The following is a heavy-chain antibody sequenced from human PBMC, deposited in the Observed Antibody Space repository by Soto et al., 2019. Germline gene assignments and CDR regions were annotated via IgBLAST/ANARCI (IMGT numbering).Heavy chain of an antibody. CDR1: GFTFSSYS. D-gene: IGHD1-26*01. CDR3: AKDLGATSCYFDY. V-gene: IGHV3-23*01. J-gene: IGHJ4*02. Sequence: GWSLRLSCAASGFTFSSYSMSWVRQAPGKGLEWVSSISGSGGSTYYADSVKGRFTISRDNSKNTLYLQMNSLRAEDTAVYYCAKDLGATSCYFDYWGQGNLVTVS. CDR2: ISGSGGST.